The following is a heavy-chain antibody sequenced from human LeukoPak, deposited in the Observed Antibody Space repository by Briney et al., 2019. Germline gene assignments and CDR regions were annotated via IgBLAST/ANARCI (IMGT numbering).Heavy chain of an antibody. CDR2: IYPNSGAT. CDR1: GYTFTGYY. V-gene: IGHV1-2*02. Sequence: ASVKVSCKPSGYTFTGYYMHWVRQAPGQGLEWMGWIYPNSGATKYAQKFQGRVTMTRDTSISTAYMELSGLRSDDTAVYYCGTLLSNGPFDYWGQGSLVTVSS. CDR3: GTLLSNGPFDY. J-gene: IGHJ4*02.